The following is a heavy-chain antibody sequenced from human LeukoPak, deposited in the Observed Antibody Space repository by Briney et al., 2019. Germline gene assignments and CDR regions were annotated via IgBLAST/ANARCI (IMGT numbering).Heavy chain of an antibody. J-gene: IGHJ4*02. Sequence: KASQTLSLTCTVPGGSISSGSYYWSWIRQPAGKGLEWIGRIYTSGSTNYNPSLKSRVTISVDTSKNQFSLKLSSVTAADTAVYYCARTDYPVYFDYWGQGTLVTVSS. CDR2: IYTSGST. V-gene: IGHV4-61*02. D-gene: IGHD4-11*01. CDR3: ARTDYPVYFDY. CDR1: GGSISSGSYY.